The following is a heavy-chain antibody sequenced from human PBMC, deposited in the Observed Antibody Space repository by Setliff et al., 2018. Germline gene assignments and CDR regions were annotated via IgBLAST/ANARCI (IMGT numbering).Heavy chain of an antibody. V-gene: IGHV4-39*02. D-gene: IGHD3-22*01. J-gene: IGHJ6*03. CDR3: ARDKGYDSSGYYFYYYYYMDV. CDR2: IYYSGNT. CDR1: GDSIGSNKNY. Sequence: SETLSLTCIVSGDSIGSNKNYWGWIRQPPGKGLEYIGSIYYSGNTYYNASLRSRVTLSVDTSKNQFSLRLSSLRSEDTAVYYCARDKGYDSSGYYFYYYYYMDVWGKGTTVTVSS.